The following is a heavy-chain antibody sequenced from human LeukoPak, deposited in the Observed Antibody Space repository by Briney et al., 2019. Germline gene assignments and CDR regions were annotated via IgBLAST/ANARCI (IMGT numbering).Heavy chain of an antibody. J-gene: IGHJ3*02. Sequence: SETLSLTCTVSGGSLSSSNYYWGWIRQPPGKGLEWIGSINYSGSTYYNPSLKSRVTISVDTSKNQFSLKLSSVTAADTAVYYCAREGDSGSFAIWGQGTMVTVSS. CDR3: AREGDSGSFAI. D-gene: IGHD1-26*01. CDR2: INYSGST. CDR1: GGSLSSSNYY. V-gene: IGHV4-39*02.